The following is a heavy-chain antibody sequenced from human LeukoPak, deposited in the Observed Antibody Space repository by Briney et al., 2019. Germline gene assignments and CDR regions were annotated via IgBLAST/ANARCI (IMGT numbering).Heavy chain of an antibody. J-gene: IGHJ5*02. CDR2: IRHDGTDQ. CDR1: GFTFS. CDR3: AKDGNWASVS. Sequence: PGGSLRLSCVGSGFTFSVHWVRQVPGTGREWLTFIRHDGTDQHYADSVRGRFTISRDNSKNTVYLQMNSLRPEDTALYYCAKDGNWASVSWGQGTLVTVSS. V-gene: IGHV3-30*02. D-gene: IGHD7-27*01.